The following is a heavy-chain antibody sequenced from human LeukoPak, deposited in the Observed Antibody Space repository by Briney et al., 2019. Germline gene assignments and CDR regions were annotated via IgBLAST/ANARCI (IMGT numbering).Heavy chain of an antibody. CDR2: ISSSGSTI. V-gene: IGHV3-48*03. CDR1: GFTFSSYE. Sequence: GGSLRLSCAASGFTFSSYEMNWVRQAPGKGLEWVSYISSSGSTIYYADSVKGRFTISRDNAKNSLYLQMNSLRAEDTAVYYCARDLGTMARGPVWGQGTLVTVSS. J-gene: IGHJ4*02. CDR3: ARDLGTMARGPV. D-gene: IGHD3-10*01.